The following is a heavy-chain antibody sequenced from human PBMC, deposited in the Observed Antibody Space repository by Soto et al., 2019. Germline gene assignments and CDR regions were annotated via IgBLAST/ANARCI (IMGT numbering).Heavy chain of an antibody. CDR2: IHWEDDK. J-gene: IGHJ4*02. CDR3: ADGTGGWNCACCVY. Sequence: ITLQESGPTLVKPTQTLTLTCTFSGFSLSTYDVGVGWIRQPPRKALEWLAVIHWEDDKRYSPSLKRRLTVATDTSKTKVVLTMTNMDPVVTATYYCADGTGGWNCACCVYWGQGRIVTVS. D-gene: IGHD1-1*01. V-gene: IGHV2-5*02. CDR1: GFSLSTYDVG.